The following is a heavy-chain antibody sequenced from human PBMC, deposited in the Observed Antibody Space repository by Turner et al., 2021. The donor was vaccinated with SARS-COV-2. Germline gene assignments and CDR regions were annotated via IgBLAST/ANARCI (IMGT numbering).Heavy chain of an antibody. V-gene: IGHV4-39*01. CDR2: VFYTGAN. J-gene: IGHJ4*02. D-gene: IGHD3-10*01. CDR3: ATPGEIGASFYFES. CDR1: GASIDNSNHY. Sequence: QLHLHESGPGLVGPSDTLSLICTVSGASIDNSNHYLGWVRQPPGEGLGWIGSVFYTGANFYDPSLKSRLDISVDLSKNQFSLTLNSVTAADTAVYYCATPGEIGASFYFESWGQGALVVVSS.